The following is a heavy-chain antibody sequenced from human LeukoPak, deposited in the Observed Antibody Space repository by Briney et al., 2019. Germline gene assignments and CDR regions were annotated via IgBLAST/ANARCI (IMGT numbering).Heavy chain of an antibody. D-gene: IGHD6-13*01. Sequence: GRSLRLSCAASGFTSDDYAMHWVRQAPGKGLEWVSGISWNSGSIGYADSVKGRFTISRDNAKNSLYLQMNSLRAEDTALYYCAKDILSVGAAAGLDYWGQGTLVTVSS. CDR3: AKDILSVGAAAGLDY. V-gene: IGHV3-9*02. CDR2: ISWNSGSI. CDR1: GFTSDDYA. J-gene: IGHJ4*02.